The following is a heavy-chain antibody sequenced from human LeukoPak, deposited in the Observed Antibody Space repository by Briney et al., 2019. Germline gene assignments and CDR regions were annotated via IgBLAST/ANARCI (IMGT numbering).Heavy chain of an antibody. CDR3: ARSAFHDRSGYYHDY. V-gene: IGHV4-34*01. J-gene: IGHJ4*01. CDR1: GGSFSGYY. D-gene: IGHD3-22*01. CDR2: INHSGST. Sequence: PSETLSLTCAVYGGSFSGYYWSWIRQPPGKGLEWIGEINHSGSTNYNPSLKSRVTISVDTSKNQFSLKLSSVTAADTAVYYCARSAFHDRSGYYHDYWGQGTLVTVSS.